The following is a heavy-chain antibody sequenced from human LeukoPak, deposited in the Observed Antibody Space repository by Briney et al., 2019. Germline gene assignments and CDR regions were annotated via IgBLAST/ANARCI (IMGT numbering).Heavy chain of an antibody. CDR3: AKAVGSISWSFDY. V-gene: IGHV3-48*04. D-gene: IGHD6-13*01. Sequence: GSLRLSCAASGFTFSSYSMNWVRQAPGKGLEWVSYISSSSSTIYYADSVKGRFTISRDNAKNSLYLQMDSLRGDDAAVYYCAKAVGSISWSFDYWGQGTLVTVSS. CDR1: GFTFSSYS. J-gene: IGHJ4*02. CDR2: ISSSSSTI.